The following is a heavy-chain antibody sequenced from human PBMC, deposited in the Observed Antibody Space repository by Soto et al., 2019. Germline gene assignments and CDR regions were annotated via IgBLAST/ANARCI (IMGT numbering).Heavy chain of an antibody. CDR1: GFSLRTSGVG. Sequence: GSGPNAGEPTQTLTLTCIFSGFSLRTSGVGVGWIRQPPGKALEWLGFIYWNDDKRYSPSLKSRLTITKDTSKNQVVLTMTNMDPVDTATYYCAKTGSSGWYGWFDPWRQGTLVTVSS. V-gene: IGHV2-5*01. CDR3: AKTGSSGWYGWFDP. CDR2: IYWNDDK. J-gene: IGHJ5*02. D-gene: IGHD6-19*01.